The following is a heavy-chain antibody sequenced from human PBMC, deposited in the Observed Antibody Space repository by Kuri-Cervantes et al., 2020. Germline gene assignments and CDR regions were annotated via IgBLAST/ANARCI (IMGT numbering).Heavy chain of an antibody. CDR3: ARSHHDFWRFDP. CDR2: ISPYNNNT. J-gene: IGHJ5*02. CDR1: GYTFTTYG. V-gene: IGHV1-18*01. D-gene: IGHD3-3*01. Sequence: ASVKVSCKASGYTFTTYGISWVRQAPGQGLEWMGRISPYNNNTNYAQKLQGRVTLTTDTSTNTAYMDLRSLRSDDTAVYYCARSHHDFWRFDPWGQGTLVTVSS.